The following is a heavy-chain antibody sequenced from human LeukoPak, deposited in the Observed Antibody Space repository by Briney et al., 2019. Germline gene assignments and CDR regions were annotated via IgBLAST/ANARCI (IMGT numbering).Heavy chain of an antibody. V-gene: IGHV3-7*01. CDR1: GFTFSTYW. Sequence: GGSLRLSCAASGFTFSTYWMTWVRQAPGKGLEWVGNIKGDGSEKYYLDSVKGRFTISRDNAKNSLYLHMNSLRVEDTALYFCARDATTDIGTVYMDVWGKGTTVTISS. CDR3: ARDATTDIGTVYMDV. CDR2: IKGDGSEK. D-gene: IGHD1-1*01. J-gene: IGHJ6*03.